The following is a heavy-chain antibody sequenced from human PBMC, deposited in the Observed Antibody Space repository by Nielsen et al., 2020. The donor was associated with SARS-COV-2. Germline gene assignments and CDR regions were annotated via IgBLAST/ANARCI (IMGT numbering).Heavy chain of an antibody. CDR3: ATLGRRNSGLIWFFDL. CDR2: FDPEDGET. J-gene: IGHJ2*01. D-gene: IGHD6-19*01. CDR1: GYTLTDLS. Sequence: ASVKVSCKVSGYTLTDLSMHWVRQPPGKGFEWMVGFDPEDGETISAQKFQGRVTVTEDKSTDTAYMELGSLRSEDTAVYYCATLGRRNSGLIWFFDLWGRGTFVTVSS. V-gene: IGHV1-24*01.